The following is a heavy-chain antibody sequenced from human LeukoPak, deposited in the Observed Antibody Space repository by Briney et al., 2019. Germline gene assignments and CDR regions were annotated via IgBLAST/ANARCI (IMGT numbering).Heavy chain of an antibody. CDR2: ISYDGSNK. CDR1: GFTFSSYA. V-gene: IGHV3-30-3*01. J-gene: IGHJ6*02. Sequence: GGSLRLSCAASGFTFSSYAMHWVRQAPGKGLEWVAVISYDGSNKYYADSVKGRFTISRDNSKNTLYLQMNSLRAEDTAVYYCARDRGYCSGGSCYRHSYYYYGMDVWGQGTTVTVSS. D-gene: IGHD2-15*01. CDR3: ARDRGYCSGGSCYRHSYYYYGMDV.